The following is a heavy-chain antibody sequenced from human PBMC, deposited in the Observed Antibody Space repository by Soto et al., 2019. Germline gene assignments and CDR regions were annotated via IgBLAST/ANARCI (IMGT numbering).Heavy chain of an antibody. CDR1: GGSISSYY. J-gene: IGHJ6*02. D-gene: IGHD3-16*02. Sequence: PSETLSLTCTVSGGSISSYYWSWIRQPPGKGLEWIGYIFYSGITNYNPSLKSRVTISVDTSKNQFSLKLSSVTAADTAVYYCASMYYDYVWGSYRPQRNYYYYGMDVWGQGTTVTVSS. CDR3: ASMYYDYVWGSYRPQRNYYYYGMDV. V-gene: IGHV4-59*08. CDR2: IFYSGIT.